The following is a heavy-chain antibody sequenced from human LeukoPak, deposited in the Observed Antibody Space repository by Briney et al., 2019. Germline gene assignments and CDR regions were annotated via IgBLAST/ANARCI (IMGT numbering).Heavy chain of an antibody. Sequence: PSETLSLTCTVFGGSIFSFSHYWSWIRQPAGKGLEWIGRMYSSGSTTYNPSLTGRVTISGDTSKNQFSLKLTSVTAADTAVYFCARDQIAARIVQNWGQGTLVTVSS. CDR3: ARDQIAARIVQN. CDR2: MYSSGST. V-gene: IGHV4-61*02. J-gene: IGHJ4*02. CDR1: GGSIFSFSHY. D-gene: IGHD6-6*01.